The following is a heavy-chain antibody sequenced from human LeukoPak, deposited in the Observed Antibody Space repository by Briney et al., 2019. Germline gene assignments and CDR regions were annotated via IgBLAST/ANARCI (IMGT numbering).Heavy chain of an antibody. CDR3: ARDLLDTSMVHYWYFDL. CDR2: IYYNRST. D-gene: IGHD5-18*01. J-gene: IGHJ2*01. V-gene: IGHV4-31*03. Sequence: KPSQTLSLTCTVSGGSISSGDYYRSWIRQHPGKGLEWIGYIYYNRSTYFNPSLKSRVTISVDTSKNQFSLQLSSVTAADTAVYYCARDLLDTSMVHYWYFDLWGRGTLVTVSS. CDR1: GGSISSGDYY.